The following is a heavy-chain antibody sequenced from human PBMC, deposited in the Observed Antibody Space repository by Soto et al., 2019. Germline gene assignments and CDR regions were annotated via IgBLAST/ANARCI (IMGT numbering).Heavy chain of an antibody. D-gene: IGHD4-17*01. Sequence: SETLSLTCTVSGGSTSSYYWSWIRQPPGKGLESIGYIYYSGSTYYNPSLKSRVTISVDRSKNQFSLKLSSVTAADTAVYYCARSQTKVASYYYWGQETLVTVS. V-gene: IGHV4-59*12. CDR1: GGSTSSYY. J-gene: IGHJ4*02. CDR2: IYYSGST. CDR3: ARSQTKVASYYY.